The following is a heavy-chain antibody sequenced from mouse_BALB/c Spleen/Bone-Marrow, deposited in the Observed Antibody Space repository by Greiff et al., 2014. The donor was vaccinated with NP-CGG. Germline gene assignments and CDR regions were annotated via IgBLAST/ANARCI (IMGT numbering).Heavy chain of an antibody. D-gene: IGHD1-1*02. CDR3: AREEWSTGFAY. V-gene: IGHV1-4*02. CDR2: INPSSGYT. Sequence: QVQLQQSAAELARPGASVKMSCKASGYTFTSYTMHWVKQRPGQGPEWIGYINPSSGYTEYNQKFKDKTTLTADKSSSTAYMQLSSLTSEDSAVYYCAREEWSTGFAYWGQGTLVTVSA. J-gene: IGHJ3*01. CDR1: GYTFTSYT.